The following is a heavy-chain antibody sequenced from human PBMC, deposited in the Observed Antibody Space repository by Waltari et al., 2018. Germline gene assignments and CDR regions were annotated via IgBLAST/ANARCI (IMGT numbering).Heavy chain of an antibody. V-gene: IGHV1-8*03. CDR1: GYTFPSYD. CDR2: MNPNSGNT. CDR3: ARVLGRTTDYGMDV. J-gene: IGHJ6*02. Sequence: QVQLVQSGAEVKKPGASVKVSCQASGYTFPSYDLNWVRQATGQGLEWMGWMNPNSGNTGYAQKFQGRVTITRNTAISTAYMELSSLRSEDTAVYYCARVLGRTTDYGMDVWGQGTTVTVSS. D-gene: IGHD1-7*01.